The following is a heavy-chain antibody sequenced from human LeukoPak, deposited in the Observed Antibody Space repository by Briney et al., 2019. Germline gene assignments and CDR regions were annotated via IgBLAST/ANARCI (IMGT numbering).Heavy chain of an antibody. V-gene: IGHV3-74*01. CDR2: INSDGSST. J-gene: IGHJ4*02. D-gene: IGHD3-10*01. Sequence: GGSLRLSCAASGFTFSSYWMHWVRQAPGKGLVWVSRINSDGSSTSYADSVKGRFTISRDNAKNTLYLQMNSLRAEDTAVYYCAGTYGSVSFDYWGQGTLVTVSS. CDR1: GFTFSSYW. CDR3: AGTYGSVSFDY.